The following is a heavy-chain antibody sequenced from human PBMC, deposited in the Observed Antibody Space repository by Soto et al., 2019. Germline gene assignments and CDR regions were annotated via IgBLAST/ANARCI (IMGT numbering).Heavy chain of an antibody. V-gene: IGHV2-5*02. CDR1: GFSLTTDGEG. D-gene: IGHD3-10*01. CDR2: IYRDDDE. CDR3: AHSRKLITEDAQVGDFDY. J-gene: IGHJ4*02. Sequence: QISLKESGPTLVKPTQTLKLTCSFCGFSLTTDGEGLCWLRQPPGEALEWLPLIYRDDDERYSPSLKTRLTIAKDPSKTQVVVISINMDPVDTATYYCAHSRKLITEDAQVGDFDYWGQGTLVTVSS.